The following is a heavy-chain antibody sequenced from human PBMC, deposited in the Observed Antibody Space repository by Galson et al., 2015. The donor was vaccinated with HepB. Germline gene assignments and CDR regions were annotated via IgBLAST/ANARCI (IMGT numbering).Heavy chain of an antibody. CDR1: GYTFTSYD. CDR3: ARPGYCTSSRCYSWFDS. V-gene: IGHV1-8*01. Sequence: GYTFTSYDISWVRQAPGQGLEWMGWMNPNSGNTGYAQKFQGRVTMTRTTSTVTAYMELSSLRPEDTAVYYCARPGYCTSSRCYSWFDSWGQGTLVTVSS. D-gene: IGHD2-2*02. CDR2: MNPNSGNT. J-gene: IGHJ5*01.